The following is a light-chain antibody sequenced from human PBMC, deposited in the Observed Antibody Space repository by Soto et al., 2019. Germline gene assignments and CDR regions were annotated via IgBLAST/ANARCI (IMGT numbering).Light chain of an antibody. CDR1: NSNIGNNY. Sequence: QAVVTQPPSASGTPGQRVTVSCSGSNSNIGNNYVFWYQHLPGTAPKLLIYRNDQRPSGVSARFSGSKSGTSASLAISGLRSEDEADYYCGAWDDSLSGSYVFGPGTKLTVL. CDR2: RND. V-gene: IGLV1-47*01. J-gene: IGLJ1*01. CDR3: GAWDDSLSGSYV.